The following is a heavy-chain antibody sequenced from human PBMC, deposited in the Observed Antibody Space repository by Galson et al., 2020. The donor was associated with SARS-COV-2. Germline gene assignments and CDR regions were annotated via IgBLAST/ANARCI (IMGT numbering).Heavy chain of an antibody. Sequence: SETLSLTCTVSGGSISSYYWSWIRQPAGKGLEWIGRIYTSGSTNYNPSLKSRVTMSVDTSKNQFSLKLSSVTAADTAVYYCARAGYDFWSGYYKPPGYYGMDVWGQGTTVTVSS. V-gene: IGHV4-4*07. CDR3: ARAGYDFWSGYYKPPGYYGMDV. D-gene: IGHD3-3*01. J-gene: IGHJ6*02. CDR2: IYTSGST. CDR1: GGSISSYY.